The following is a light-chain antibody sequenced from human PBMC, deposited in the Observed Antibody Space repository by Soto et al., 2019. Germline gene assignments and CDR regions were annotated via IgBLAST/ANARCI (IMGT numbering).Light chain of an antibody. CDR1: TNSSAH. J-gene: IGKJ1*01. V-gene: IGKV1-27*01. CDR3: QRYNRTPRT. CDR2: EAS. Sequence: DIPMTNCPSPLSASVGSRSTTTGRAITNSSAHLGWYRNKPGKVHKLLIYEASTLHSGVPSWFSGGGSGTDFTLTISSLQPEDVATYYCQRYNRTPRTFGQGTRVELK.